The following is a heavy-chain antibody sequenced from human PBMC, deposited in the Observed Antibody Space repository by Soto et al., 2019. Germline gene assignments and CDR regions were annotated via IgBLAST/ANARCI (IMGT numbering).Heavy chain of an antibody. J-gene: IGHJ5*02. CDR1: GGSISSGGYY. CDR3: ARVGGINWFDP. CDR2: IYYSGST. V-gene: IGHV4-31*03. D-gene: IGHD3-16*01. Sequence: SETLSLTCTVSGGSISSGGYYWSWIRQHPGKGLEWIGYIYYSGSTYYNTSLKSRVTISVDTSKNQFSLKLSSVTAADTAVYYCARVGGINWFDPWGQGSLVTVPS.